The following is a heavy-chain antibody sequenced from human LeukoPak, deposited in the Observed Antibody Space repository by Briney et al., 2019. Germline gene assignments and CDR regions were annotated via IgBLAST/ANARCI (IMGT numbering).Heavy chain of an antibody. CDR1: GFTFSSYS. D-gene: IGHD4-17*01. CDR3: AKGATVILYYFDY. J-gene: IGHJ4*02. V-gene: IGHV3-21*04. CDR2: ISSSSSYI. Sequence: PGGPLRLSCAASGFTFSSYSMNWVRQAPGKGLEWVSSISSSSSYIYYADSVKGRFTISRDNSKNTLYLQMNSLRAEDTAVYYCAKGATVILYYFDYWGQGTLVTVSS.